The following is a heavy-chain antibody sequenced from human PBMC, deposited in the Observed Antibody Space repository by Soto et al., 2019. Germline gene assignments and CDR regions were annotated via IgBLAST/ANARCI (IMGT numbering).Heavy chain of an antibody. CDR2: INPNSGGT. V-gene: IGHV1-2*02. D-gene: IGHD5-12*01. CDR1: GYTFTGYY. J-gene: IGHJ4*02. CDR3: ARSLRRDGYNSGY. Sequence: GASGKVSCKASGYTFTGYYMHWVRQAPGQGLEWMGWINPNSGGTNYAQKFQGRVTMTRDTSISTAYMELSRLRSDDTAVYYCARSLRRDGYNSGYWGQGTLVTVSS.